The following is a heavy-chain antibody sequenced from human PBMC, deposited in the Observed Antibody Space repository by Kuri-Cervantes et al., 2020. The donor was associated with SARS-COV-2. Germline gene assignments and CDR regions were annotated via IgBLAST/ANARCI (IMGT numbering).Heavy chain of an antibody. CDR3: ARARGTYVSSGYYYYYYYYGMDV. D-gene: IGHD3-22*01. V-gene: IGHV3-48*01. J-gene: IGHJ6*02. CDR1: GFTFSSYE. Sequence: GESLKISCAASGFTFSSYEMHWVRQAPGKGLEWVSYISSSGSTIYYADSVKGRFTISRHNSKKTLYLQMNSLRAEDTAVYYRARARGTYVSSGYYYYYYYYGMDVWGQGTTVTVSS. CDR2: ISSSGSTI.